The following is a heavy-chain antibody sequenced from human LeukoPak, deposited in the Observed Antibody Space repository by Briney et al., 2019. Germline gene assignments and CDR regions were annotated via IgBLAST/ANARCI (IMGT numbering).Heavy chain of an antibody. J-gene: IGHJ4*02. CDR3: ARANYYDSSGYYTAFDY. D-gene: IGHD3-22*01. Sequence: ASVKVSCKASGGTFSSYAISWVRQAPGQGLEWMGGIIPIFGTANYAQKFQGRVTITADESTSTAYMELSSLRSEDTAVYYCARANYYDSSGYYTAFDYWGQGTLVTVSS. CDR1: GGTFSSYA. V-gene: IGHV1-69*13. CDR2: IIPIFGTA.